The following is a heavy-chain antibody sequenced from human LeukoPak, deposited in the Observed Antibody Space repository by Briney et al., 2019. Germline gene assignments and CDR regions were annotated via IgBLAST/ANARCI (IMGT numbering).Heavy chain of an antibody. Sequence: GGSLRLSCAASGFTFSTYDMHWVRQATGRGLEWVSAVGKAGDTHYADSVKGRFTISRENARNSVYLQMNSLRAGDTALYYCVRDPNGWGLDYWGQGTRVTVSS. J-gene: IGHJ4*02. V-gene: IGHV3-13*04. CDR2: VGKAGDT. D-gene: IGHD2-8*01. CDR3: VRDPNGWGLDY. CDR1: GFTFSTYD.